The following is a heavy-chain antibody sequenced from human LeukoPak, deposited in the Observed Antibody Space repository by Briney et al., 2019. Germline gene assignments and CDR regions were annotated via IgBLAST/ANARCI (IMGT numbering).Heavy chain of an antibody. J-gene: IGHJ5*02. Sequence: SETLSLTCTVSGGSIISYYGSWIRQPPGRGLEWIGYIYYSGSTNYNPSLKSRVTISVDTSKNQFSLKLSSVTAADTAVYYCDRRVFGVDDWVDPWGQGTLVTVSS. CDR2: IYYSGST. CDR1: GGSIISYY. D-gene: IGHD3-3*01. CDR3: DRRVFGVDDWVDP. V-gene: IGHV4-59*08.